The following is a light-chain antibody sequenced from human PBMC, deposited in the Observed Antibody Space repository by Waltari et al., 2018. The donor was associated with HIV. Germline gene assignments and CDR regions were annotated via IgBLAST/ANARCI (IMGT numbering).Light chain of an antibody. Sequence: DVQMTQSPSSLSASVGDRVTITCRAIQGINKYLAWYQQKPGKVPKLLIFAAATLQSGVPSRFSGSGSGTEFTLTISSLRPEDVASYYCQNYDTAPLTFGGGTKVEIK. V-gene: IGKV1-27*01. CDR2: AAA. J-gene: IGKJ4*01. CDR3: QNYDTAPLT. CDR1: QGINKY.